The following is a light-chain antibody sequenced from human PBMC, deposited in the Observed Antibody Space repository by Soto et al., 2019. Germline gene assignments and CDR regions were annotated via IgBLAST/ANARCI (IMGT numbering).Light chain of an antibody. CDR3: QQYSIYPIT. CDR1: QSISSW. J-gene: IGKJ5*01. CDR2: KAS. Sequence: DIQMTQSPSTLSVSVGDRVTITCRASQSISSWLAWYQQKPGKAPKSLIYKASSLESGVPSRFSGSGSGTEFTLNISSLQPDDFATYYCQQYSIYPITFGQGTRLEIK. V-gene: IGKV1-5*03.